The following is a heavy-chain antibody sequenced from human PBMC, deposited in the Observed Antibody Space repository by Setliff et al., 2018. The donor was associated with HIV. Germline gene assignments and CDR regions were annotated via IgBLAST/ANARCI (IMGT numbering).Heavy chain of an antibody. CDR1: GHTFTSYG. D-gene: IGHD1-1*01. Sequence: ASVKVSCKASGHTFTSYGISWVRQAPGQGLEWMGWISAYNGNTNYAQKLQGRVTMTTDTSTSTAYMELRSLRSEDTAVYYCASSAGAVPTTAPYGDYYYYFYMDVWGKGTTVTVSS. CDR3: ASSAGAVPTTAPYGDYYYYFYMDV. J-gene: IGHJ6*03. CDR2: ISAYNGNT. V-gene: IGHV1-18*01.